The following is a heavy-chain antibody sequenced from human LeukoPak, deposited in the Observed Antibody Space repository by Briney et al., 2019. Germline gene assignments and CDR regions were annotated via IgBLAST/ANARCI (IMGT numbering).Heavy chain of an antibody. CDR1: GFTFSSYS. V-gene: IGHV3-15*01. J-gene: IGHJ4*02. D-gene: IGHD3-3*01. Sequence: GGSLRLSCAASGFTFSSYSMNWVRQAPGQGPEWVGRIKSKTDGGTTDYAAPVKGRFTISRDDSKNTLYLQMNSLKTEDTAVYYCTTVTIFGVVIIPYDYWGQGTLVTVSS. CDR3: TTVTIFGVVIIPYDY. CDR2: IKSKTDGGTT.